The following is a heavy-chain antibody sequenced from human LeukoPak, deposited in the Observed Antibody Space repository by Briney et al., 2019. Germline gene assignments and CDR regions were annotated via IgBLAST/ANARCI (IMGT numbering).Heavy chain of an antibody. CDR3: ARGSYYESSGYYSRYYFDY. D-gene: IGHD3-22*01. V-gene: IGHV4-39*01. CDR1: GDSISSSSFY. CDR2: IYYSGST. Sequence: SETLSLTCTLSGDSISSSSFYWGWIRQPPGKGLEWIGSIYYSGSTYYNPSLRSRVTISIDTSKNQFSLKLSSVTAADTAVYSCARGSYYESSGYYSRYYFDYWGQGTLVTVSS. J-gene: IGHJ4*02.